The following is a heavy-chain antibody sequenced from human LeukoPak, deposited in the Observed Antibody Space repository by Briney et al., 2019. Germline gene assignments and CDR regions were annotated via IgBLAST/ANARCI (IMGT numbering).Heavy chain of an antibody. D-gene: IGHD3-16*01. CDR2: IRYDGSNK. V-gene: IGHV3-30*02. CDR3: ARDRRPFGGVTNVNWFDP. Sequence: GGSLRLSCAASGFTFSSYGMHWVRQAPGKGLEWVAFIRYDGSNKYYADSVKGRFTISRDNSKNTLYLQMNSLRAEDTAVYYCARDRRPFGGVTNVNWFDPWGQGTLVTVSS. J-gene: IGHJ5*02. CDR1: GFTFSSYG.